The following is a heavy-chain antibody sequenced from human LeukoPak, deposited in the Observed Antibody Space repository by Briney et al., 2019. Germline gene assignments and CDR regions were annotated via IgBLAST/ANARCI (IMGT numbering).Heavy chain of an antibody. CDR3: ASGGRYYYDSSGYYH. D-gene: IGHD3-22*01. V-gene: IGHV3-21*01. CDR2: ISSSSSYI. CDR1: GFTFSSYS. J-gene: IGHJ5*02. Sequence: GGSLRLSCAASGFTFSSYSMNWVRQAPGKGLEWVSSISSSSSYIYYADSVKGRFTISRDNAKNSLYLQMNSLRAEDTAVYYCASGGRYYYDSSGYYHWGQGTLVTVSS.